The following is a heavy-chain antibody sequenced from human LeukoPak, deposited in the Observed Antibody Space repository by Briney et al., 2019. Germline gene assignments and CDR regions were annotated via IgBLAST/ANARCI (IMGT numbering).Heavy chain of an antibody. J-gene: IGHJ4*02. CDR3: ARVVVVAATVVFDY. CDR1: GGSISSGDYY. D-gene: IGHD2-15*01. Sequence: PSQTLSLTCTVSGGSISSGDYYWSWIRQPPGKGLEWIGYIYYSGSTYYNPSLKSRVTISVDTSKNQFSLKLSSVTAAGTAVYYCARVVVVAATVVFDYWGQGTLVTVSS. CDR2: IYYSGST. V-gene: IGHV4-30-4*01.